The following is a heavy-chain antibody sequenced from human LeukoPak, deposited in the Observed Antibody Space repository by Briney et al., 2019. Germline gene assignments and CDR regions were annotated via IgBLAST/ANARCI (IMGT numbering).Heavy chain of an antibody. CDR2: IYYSGST. V-gene: IGHV4-39*06. CDR1: GGSVSDSSYY. D-gene: IGHD3-9*01. CDR3: ARGGGYDILTGYSRHNWFDP. J-gene: IGHJ5*02. Sequence: SETLSLTCTVSGGSVSDSSYYWGWIRHPPGMGLEWIGSIYYSGSTYYNPSLKTRVTISTDTSKNQFPLRLTSVTAADTAVYYCARGGGYDILTGYSRHNWFDPWGQGTLVSVSS.